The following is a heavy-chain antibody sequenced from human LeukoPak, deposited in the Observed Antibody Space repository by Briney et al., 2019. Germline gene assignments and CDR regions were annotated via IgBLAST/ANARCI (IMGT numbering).Heavy chain of an antibody. D-gene: IGHD4-23*01. CDR2: IYPGDSDT. Sequence: GESLKISCKGSGYSFTSYWIGWVRQMPGKGLEWMGIIYPGDSDTRYSPSFQGQVTISADKSISTAYLQWSSLKASDTAMYYCARALDYGGNSGAFDIWGRGTMVTVSS. J-gene: IGHJ3*02. CDR3: ARALDYGGNSGAFDI. CDR1: GYSFTSYW. V-gene: IGHV5-51*01.